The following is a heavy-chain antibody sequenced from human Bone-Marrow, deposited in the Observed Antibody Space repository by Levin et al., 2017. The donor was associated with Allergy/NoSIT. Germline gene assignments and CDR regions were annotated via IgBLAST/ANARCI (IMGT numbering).Heavy chain of an antibody. Sequence: SETLSLTCTVSGGSISSYYWSWIRQPAGKGLEWIGRIYTSGSTNYNPSLKSRVTMSVDTSKNQFSLKLSSVTAADTAVYYCARGEDEYDYDSSSPSRAFDIWGQGTMVTVSS. CDR1: GGSISSYY. J-gene: IGHJ3*02. CDR2: IYTSGST. V-gene: IGHV4-4*07. D-gene: IGHD3-22*01. CDR3: ARGEDEYDYDSSSPSRAFDI.